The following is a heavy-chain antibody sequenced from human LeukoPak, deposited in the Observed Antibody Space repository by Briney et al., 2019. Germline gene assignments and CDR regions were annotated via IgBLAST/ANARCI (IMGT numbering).Heavy chain of an antibody. Sequence: PGGSLRLSCAASGFPFSGHWMSWVRQAPGKGLEWVASIRQDGSEKHYVDSVEGRFTISRDNAKNSLHLQMNSLRAEDTAVYYCAKGSSRPPNAFDIWGQGTLVTVSS. CDR3: AKGSSRPPNAFDI. J-gene: IGHJ3*02. CDR2: IRQDGSEK. CDR1: GFPFSGHW. V-gene: IGHV3-7*01. D-gene: IGHD6-6*01.